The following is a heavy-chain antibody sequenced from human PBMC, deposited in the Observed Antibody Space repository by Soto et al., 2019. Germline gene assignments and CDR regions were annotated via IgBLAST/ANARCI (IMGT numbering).Heavy chain of an antibody. D-gene: IGHD2-15*01. V-gene: IGHV4-39*01. Sequence: SETLSLTCTVSGGSISSSSYYWGWIRQPPGKGLEWIGSIYYSGSTYYNPSLKSRVTISVDTSKNQFSLKLSSVTAADTAVYYCARRDCSGGSCYSPNRSYYYMDVWGKGTTVTVSS. J-gene: IGHJ6*03. CDR3: ARRDCSGGSCYSPNRSYYYMDV. CDR2: IYYSGST. CDR1: GGSISSSSYY.